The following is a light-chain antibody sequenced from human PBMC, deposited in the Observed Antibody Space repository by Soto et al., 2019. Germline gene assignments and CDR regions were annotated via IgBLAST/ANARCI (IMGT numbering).Light chain of an antibody. J-gene: IGKJ1*01. CDR1: QTIGRNY. CDR3: QHYSNTPQT. V-gene: IGKV3-20*01. Sequence: EIVLTQSPGTLSLSPGXGATLSCRASQTIGRNYLAWFQQKPGQAPRLLIYGASTRATGVPDRFTGGGSGTDFTLTISRLEPEDFAVYYCQHYSNTPQTFGQGTKVDIK. CDR2: GAS.